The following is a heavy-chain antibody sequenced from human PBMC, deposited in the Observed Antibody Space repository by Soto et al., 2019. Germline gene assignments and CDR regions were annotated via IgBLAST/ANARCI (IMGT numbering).Heavy chain of an antibody. CDR1: GFTFSSYA. CDR2: ISGSGGST. V-gene: IGHV3-23*01. CDR3: ANSEGQWLAKYFQH. Sequence: GGSLRLSCAASGFTFSSYAMSWVRQAPGKGLEWVSAISGSGGSTYYADSVKGRFTISRDNSKNTLYLQMNSLRAEDTAVYYCANSEGQWLAKYFQHWGQGTLVTVSS. D-gene: IGHD6-19*01. J-gene: IGHJ1*01.